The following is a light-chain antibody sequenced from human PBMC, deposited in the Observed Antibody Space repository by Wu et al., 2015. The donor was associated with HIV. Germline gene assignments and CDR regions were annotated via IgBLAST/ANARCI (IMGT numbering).Light chain of an antibody. CDR1: QSVSSSY. V-gene: IGKV3-20*01. J-gene: IGKJ3*01. CDR3: QQYGSSPSVT. CDR2: GAS. Sequence: EIVLTQSPGTLSLSPGERATLSCRASQSVSSSYLAWYQQKPGQAPRLLIYGASSRATGTPDRFSGSGSGTDFTLTISRLEPEDFAVYYCQQYGSSPSVTFGPGTKVDIK.